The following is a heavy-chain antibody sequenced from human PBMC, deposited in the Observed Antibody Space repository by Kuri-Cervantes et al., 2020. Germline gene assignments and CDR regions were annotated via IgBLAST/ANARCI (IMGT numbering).Heavy chain of an antibody. J-gene: IGHJ4*02. CDR3: ARDSRYGSGSYYGY. D-gene: IGHD3-10*01. V-gene: IGHV3-11*04. CDR1: GFTFSDYY. Sequence: GGSLRLSCAASGFTFSDYYMSWIRQAPGKGLEWVSYISSSSSTIYYADSVKGRFTISRDNAKNSLYLQMNSLRDEDTAVYYCARDSRYGSGSYYGYWGQGTLVTVSS. CDR2: ISSSSSTI.